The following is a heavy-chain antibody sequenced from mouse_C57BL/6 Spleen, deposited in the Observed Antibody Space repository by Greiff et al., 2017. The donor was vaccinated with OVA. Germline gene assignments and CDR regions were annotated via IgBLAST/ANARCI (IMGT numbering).Heavy chain of an antibody. Sequence: EVKLMESGAELVRPGASVKLSCPASGFNIKDDYMHWVQQRPEQGLAWIGWLDPENGDTEYASQFPGKATITADPSSNTAYLQLSSLTSEDTAVYYCTTGITTVYWYFDVWGTGTTVTVSS. CDR1: GFNIKDDY. J-gene: IGHJ1*03. V-gene: IGHV14-4*01. D-gene: IGHD2-4*01. CDR2: LDPENGDT. CDR3: TTGITTVYWYFDV.